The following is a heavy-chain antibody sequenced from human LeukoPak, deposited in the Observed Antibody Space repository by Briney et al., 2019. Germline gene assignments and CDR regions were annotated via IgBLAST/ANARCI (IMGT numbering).Heavy chain of an antibody. D-gene: IGHD6-13*01. V-gene: IGHV3-21*01. Sequence: GGSLRLSCAASGFTFSSYSMNWVRQAPGKGLEWVSSISSSSSYIYYADSVKGRFTISRDNAKNSLYLQMNSLRAEDTAVYYCARDPGSSWYNGAYYYYGMDVWGRGTTVTVSS. CDR2: ISSSSSYI. CDR1: GFTFSSYS. CDR3: ARDPGSSWYNGAYYYYGMDV. J-gene: IGHJ6*02.